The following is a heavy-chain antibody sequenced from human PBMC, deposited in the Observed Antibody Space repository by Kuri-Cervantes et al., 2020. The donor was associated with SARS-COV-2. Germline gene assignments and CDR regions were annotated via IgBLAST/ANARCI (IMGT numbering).Heavy chain of an antibody. Sequence: SQTLSLTCAVYGGSFSGYYWSWIRQPPGKGLEWIGYIYYSGSTNYNPSLRSRVTISVDTSKNQFSLKLSSVTAADTAVYYCARREVVTPSFDYWGQGTLVTVSS. CDR2: IYYSGST. CDR1: GGSFSGYY. J-gene: IGHJ4*02. CDR3: ARREVVTPSFDY. V-gene: IGHV4-59*08. D-gene: IGHD4-23*01.